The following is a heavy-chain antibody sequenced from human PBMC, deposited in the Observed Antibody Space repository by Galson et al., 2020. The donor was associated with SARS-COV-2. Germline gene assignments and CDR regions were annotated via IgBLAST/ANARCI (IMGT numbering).Heavy chain of an antibody. Sequence: SVPVSCQASGGTFSSYAISWVRQAPGQGLAWMGGIIPILGIANYAQKFQGRVTLTADKSTRTAYMELSSLRSEDTAVYYCARGMGGITIFGVPNADYYWMYVWGKVTTVTVSP. CDR3: ARGMGGITIFGVPNADYYWMYV. CDR2: IIPILGIA. V-gene: IGHV1-69*10. CDR1: GGTFSSYA. D-gene: IGHD3-3*01. J-gene: IGHJ6*04.